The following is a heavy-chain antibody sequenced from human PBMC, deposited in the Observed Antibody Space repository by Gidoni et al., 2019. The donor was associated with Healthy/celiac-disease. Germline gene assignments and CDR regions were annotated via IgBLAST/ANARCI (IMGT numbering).Heavy chain of an antibody. J-gene: IGHJ5*02. CDR3: ARTSKYSSGGDGWFDP. CDR1: GFSLSTRGMC. D-gene: IGHD6-19*01. V-gene: IGHV2-70*01. CDR2: IDWDDDK. Sequence: QVTLRESGPALVKPTQTLTLTCTFSGFSLSTRGMCVSWIRQPPGKALEWLALIDWDDDKYYSTSLKTRLTISKDTSKNQVVLTMTNMDPVDTATYYCARTSKYSSGGDGWFDPWGQGTLVTVSS.